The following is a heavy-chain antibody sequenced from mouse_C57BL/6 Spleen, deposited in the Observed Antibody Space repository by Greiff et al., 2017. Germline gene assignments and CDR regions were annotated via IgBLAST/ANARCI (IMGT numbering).Heavy chain of an antibody. CDR2: INHDGSST. Sequence: EVLLLESEAGLVQPGSSMKLSCTASGFTFSDYYMAWVRQVPEQGLEWVANINHDGSSTYYLDTLKSRFIISRDNAKNIRYLQLSSLKSEDTATYYCARGQGGFDYWGQGTTLTVSS. CDR1: GFTFSDYY. D-gene: IGHD1-1*02. CDR3: ARGQGGFDY. J-gene: IGHJ2*01. V-gene: IGHV5-16*01.